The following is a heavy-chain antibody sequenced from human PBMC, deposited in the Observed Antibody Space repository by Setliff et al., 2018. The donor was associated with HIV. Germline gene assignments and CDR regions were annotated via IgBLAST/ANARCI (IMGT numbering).Heavy chain of an antibody. Sequence: SETLSLTCTVSGGSISSSSYYWGWIRQPPGKGLEWIGSIYYSGSTYYNPSLKSRVTISVDTSKNQFSLKLSSVTAADTGVYYCARHRDPPGTRWIFYYYYMDLWGEGTTVTVSS. V-gene: IGHV4-39*01. CDR2: IYYSGST. J-gene: IGHJ6*03. D-gene: IGHD5-12*01. CDR1: GGSISSSSYY. CDR3: ARHRDPPGTRWIFYYYYMDL.